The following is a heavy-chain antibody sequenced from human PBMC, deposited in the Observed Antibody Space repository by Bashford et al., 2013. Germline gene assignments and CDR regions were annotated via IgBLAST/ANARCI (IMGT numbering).Heavy chain of an antibody. Sequence: ASVKVSCKASGYTFTTKGITWVRQAPGQGLEWMGWISGYNGNTDYAQKFKGRVTMTTDTPTSTAYMEMRTLRSDDTAVYYCARGPVVPVAGNNYFDYWGQGTLVT. CDR1: GYTFTTKG. J-gene: IGHJ4*02. CDR3: ARGPVVPVAGNNYFDY. CDR2: ISGYNGNT. V-gene: IGHV1-18*01. D-gene: IGHD6-19*01.